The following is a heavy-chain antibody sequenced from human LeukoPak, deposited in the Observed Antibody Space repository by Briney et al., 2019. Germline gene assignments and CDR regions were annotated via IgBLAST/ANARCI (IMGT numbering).Heavy chain of an antibody. CDR3: ARDVGAYDFWSGYSRGYYYYMDV. Sequence: ASVKVSCKASGYTFTSYDINWVRQATGQGLEWMGWMNPNRGNTGYAQKFQGRVTMTRNTSISTDYMELSSLRSEDTAVYYCARDVGAYDFWSGYSRGYYYYMDVWGKGTTVTVSS. V-gene: IGHV1-8*01. CDR1: GYTFTSYD. D-gene: IGHD3-3*01. J-gene: IGHJ6*03. CDR2: MNPNRGNT.